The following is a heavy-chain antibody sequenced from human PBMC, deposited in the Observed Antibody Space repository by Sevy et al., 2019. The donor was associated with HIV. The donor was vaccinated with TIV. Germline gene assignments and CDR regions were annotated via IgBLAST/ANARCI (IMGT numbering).Heavy chain of an antibody. D-gene: IGHD2-21*02. CDR2: IYTSGST. J-gene: IGHJ3*02. V-gene: IGHV4-4*07. CDR1: GGSISSYY. CDR3: ARAGAYCGGDCYPDAFDI. Sequence: SETLSLTCTVSGGSISSYYWSWIRQPAGKGLEWIGRIYTSGSTNYNPSLKSRVTMSVDTSKNQFSLKLSSVTAADTAVYYCARAGAYCGGDCYPDAFDIWGQGTMVTVSS.